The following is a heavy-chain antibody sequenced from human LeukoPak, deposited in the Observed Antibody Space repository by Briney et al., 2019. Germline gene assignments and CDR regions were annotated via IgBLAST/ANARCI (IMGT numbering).Heavy chain of an antibody. Sequence: SVKVSCKASGYTFTSYDINWVRQAPGQGLEWMGGIIPIFGTANYAQKFQGRVTITTDESTSTAYMELSSLRSEDTAVYYCARGNCSSTSCYGYYYYYYMDVWGKGTTVTVSS. V-gene: IGHV1-69*05. D-gene: IGHD2-2*01. CDR2: IIPIFGTA. J-gene: IGHJ6*03. CDR1: GYTFTSYD. CDR3: ARGNCSSTSCYGYYYYYYMDV.